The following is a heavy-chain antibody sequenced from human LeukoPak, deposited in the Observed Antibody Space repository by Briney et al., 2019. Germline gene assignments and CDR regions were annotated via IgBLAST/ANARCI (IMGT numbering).Heavy chain of an antibody. Sequence: GGSLRLSCAASGFTFSTNSMNWVRQAPGKGLEWVSSISSSSGYIHYADSVKGRFTISRDTAKNSLYLQMNSLRDTDTAVYYCARGKVGYSYFDYWGQGTLVTVSS. V-gene: IGHV3-21*01. D-gene: IGHD5-18*01. CDR3: ARGKVGYSYFDY. CDR2: ISSSSGYI. J-gene: IGHJ4*02. CDR1: GFTFSTNS.